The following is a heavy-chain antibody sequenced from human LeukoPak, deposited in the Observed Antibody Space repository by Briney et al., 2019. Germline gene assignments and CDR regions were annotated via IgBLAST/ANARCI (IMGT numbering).Heavy chain of an antibody. CDR1: GGTFSSYA. D-gene: IGHD5-12*01. CDR3: ARDLLPRWKRDGYKFSDFDY. J-gene: IGHJ4*02. Sequence: GASVKVSCKASGGTFSSYAISWVRQAPGQGLEWMGGIIPILGIANYAQKFQGRVTMTRDTSTSTVYMELSSLRSEDTAVYHCARDLLPRWKRDGYKFSDFDYWGQGTLVTVSS. V-gene: IGHV1-69*10. CDR2: IIPILGIA.